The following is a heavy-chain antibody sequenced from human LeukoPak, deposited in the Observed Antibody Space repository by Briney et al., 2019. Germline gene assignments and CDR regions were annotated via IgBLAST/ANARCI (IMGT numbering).Heavy chain of an antibody. V-gene: IGHV3-23*01. Sequence: PGGSLRLSCAASGFTFSSYAMSWVRQAPGRGLEWVSAISGSGGSTYYADSVKGRFTISRDNSKNTLYLQMNSLRAEDTAVYYCAKARGYSYGPRDYFDYWGQGTLVTVSS. J-gene: IGHJ4*02. CDR1: GFTFSSYA. CDR3: AKARGYSYGPRDYFDY. D-gene: IGHD5-18*01. CDR2: ISGSGGST.